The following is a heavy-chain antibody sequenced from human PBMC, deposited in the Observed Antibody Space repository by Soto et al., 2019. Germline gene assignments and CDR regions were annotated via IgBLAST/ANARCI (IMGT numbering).Heavy chain of an antibody. D-gene: IGHD4-4*01. Sequence: QPGGSLRLSCAASGFTFRNYGMHWVRQAPGKGLVWVTVISYDGSHKYYADSVKGRFTISRDNSKNTVYLEMNSLRDEDTAVYYCAKRRGDHSNYSWGIDVWGQGTTVTAP. CDR1: GFTFRNYG. V-gene: IGHV3-30*18. CDR2: ISYDGSHK. J-gene: IGHJ6*02. CDR3: AKRRGDHSNYSWGIDV.